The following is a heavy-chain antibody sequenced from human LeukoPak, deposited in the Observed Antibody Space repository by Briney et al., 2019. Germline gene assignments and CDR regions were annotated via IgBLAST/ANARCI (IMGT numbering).Heavy chain of an antibody. CDR1: GGTFGSYV. J-gene: IGHJ2*01. CDR3: AKEGDIALVTGYFDL. Sequence: GASVKVSCKASGGTFGSYVISWVRQAPGQGLEWMGGIIPIFGTAHYAQKFQGRLTITADESTSTVYMEMSSLRSEDTAMYYCAKEGDIALVTGYFDLWGRGTLVTVSS. CDR2: IIPIFGTA. D-gene: IGHD5-18*01. V-gene: IGHV1-69*13.